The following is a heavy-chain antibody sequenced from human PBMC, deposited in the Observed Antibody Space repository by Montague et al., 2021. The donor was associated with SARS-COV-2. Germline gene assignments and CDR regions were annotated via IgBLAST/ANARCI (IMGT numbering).Heavy chain of an antibody. V-gene: IGHV4-39*01. CDR3: ARHIAVIVVVPAAIMGWFDP. Sequence: SETLSLTCTVSGGSISSSSYYWGWIRQPPGKGLEWIGSIYYSGSTYYNPSLKSRVTISVDTSKNQFSLKLSSVTAADTAVYYRARHIAVIVVVPAAIMGWFDPWGQGTLVTVSS. D-gene: IGHD2-2*02. CDR2: IYYSGST. J-gene: IGHJ5*02. CDR1: GGSISSSSYY.